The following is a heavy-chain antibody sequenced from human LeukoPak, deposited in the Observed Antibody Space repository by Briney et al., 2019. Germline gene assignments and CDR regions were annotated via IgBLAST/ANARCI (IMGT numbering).Heavy chain of an antibody. J-gene: IGHJ4*02. Sequence: GGSLRLSCAASGFTFSSYWMSWVRQAPGKGLEWVANIKQDGSEKYYVDSVKGRFTISRDNAKNSLYLQMNSLRAEDTAVYYCARERYSGSYYFDYWGQGTLVTVSS. V-gene: IGHV3-7*01. D-gene: IGHD1-26*01. CDR2: IKQDGSEK. CDR3: ARERYSGSYYFDY. CDR1: GFTFSSYW.